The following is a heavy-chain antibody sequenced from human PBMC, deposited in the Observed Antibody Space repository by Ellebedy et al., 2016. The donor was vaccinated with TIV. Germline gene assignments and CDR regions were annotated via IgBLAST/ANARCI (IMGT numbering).Heavy chain of an antibody. D-gene: IGHD3/OR15-3a*01. CDR2: INNDGTT. J-gene: IGHJ4*02. Sequence: MPSETLSLTCDVSGASMNHNFWSWVRQPPGKGLEWIAYINNDGTTNYNPSLVSRVTISIDASKNQLSLKVNSVAAADTAVYYCARTAHYFNFWTGYREHFDYWGQGILVTVSS. CDR3: ARTAHYFNFWTGYREHFDY. V-gene: IGHV4-4*08. CDR1: GASMNHNF.